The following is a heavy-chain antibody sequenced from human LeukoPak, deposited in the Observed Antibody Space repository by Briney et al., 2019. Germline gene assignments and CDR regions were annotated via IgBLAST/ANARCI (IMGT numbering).Heavy chain of an antibody. Sequence: GGSLRLSCAASGFTFDDYAMHWVRQAPGKGLEWVSAISGSGGSTYYADSVKGRFTISRDNSKNTLYLQMNSLRAEDTAVYYCAKGGSYRSQPYFDYWGQGTPVTVSS. V-gene: IGHV3-23*01. CDR3: AKGGSYRSQPYFDY. CDR2: ISGSGGST. CDR1: GFTFDDYA. D-gene: IGHD3-16*02. J-gene: IGHJ4*02.